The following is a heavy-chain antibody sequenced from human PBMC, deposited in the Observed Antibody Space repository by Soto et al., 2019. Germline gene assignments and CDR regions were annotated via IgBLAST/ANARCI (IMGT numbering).Heavy chain of an antibody. CDR1: GFTFSGSA. D-gene: IGHD5-12*01. V-gene: IGHV3-73*01. J-gene: IGHJ6*02. CDR2: IRSKANSYAT. CDR3: TRHVAPSGYEPTGDYYYYGMDV. Sequence: GGSLRLSCAASGFTFSGSAMHWVRQASGKGLEWVGRIRSKANSYATAYAASVKGRFTISRDDSKNTAYLQMNSLKTEDTAVYYCTRHVAPSGYEPTGDYYYYGMDVWGQGTTVTVSS.